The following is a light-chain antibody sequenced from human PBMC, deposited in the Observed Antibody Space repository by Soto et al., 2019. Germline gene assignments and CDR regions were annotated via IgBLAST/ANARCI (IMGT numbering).Light chain of an antibody. J-gene: IGKJ5*01. CDR2: TLS. CDR1: QILLDSDDGNTY. V-gene: IGKV2-40*01. Sequence: DIVITHSPVSLPVTHVDPASLSFISSQILLDSDDGNTYLDWYLQKPGQSPQLLIYTLSYRASGVPDRFSGSGSGTDFTLKIRRVEAEDVGVYYCMQSIEFPSINCGKGQRREIK. CDR3: MQSIEFPSIN.